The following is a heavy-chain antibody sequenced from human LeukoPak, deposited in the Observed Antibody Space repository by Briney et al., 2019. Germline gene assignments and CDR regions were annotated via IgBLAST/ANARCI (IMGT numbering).Heavy chain of an antibody. Sequence: EASVKVSCKASGYTFTGYYMHWVRQAPGQGLEWMGWINPNSGGTNYAQKFQGRVTMTRDTSISTAYMELSRLRSDDTAVYYCARDPADDGATFDYWGQGTLVTVSS. D-gene: IGHD6-25*01. CDR2: INPNSGGT. J-gene: IGHJ4*02. CDR1: GYTFTGYY. V-gene: IGHV1-2*02. CDR3: ARDPADDGATFDY.